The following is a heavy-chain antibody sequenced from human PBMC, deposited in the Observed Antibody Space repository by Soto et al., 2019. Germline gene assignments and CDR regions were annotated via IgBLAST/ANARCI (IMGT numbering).Heavy chain of an antibody. Sequence: QITLKESGPTVVKPTEPLTLTCTFSGFSLTTSGVGVGCGLQSRGKSPEWLADIYGDDDRRSSTSLKCILTITKDTSKNQVVLTIANVDRADTAPYYRAHRVLRTVFGVVTTTAIYFDSWRQGTPVAVSS. CDR3: AHRVLRTVFGVVTTTAIYFDS. D-gene: IGHD3-3*01. J-gene: IGHJ4*02. V-gene: IGHV2-5*02. CDR1: GFSLTTSGVG. CDR2: IYGDDDR.